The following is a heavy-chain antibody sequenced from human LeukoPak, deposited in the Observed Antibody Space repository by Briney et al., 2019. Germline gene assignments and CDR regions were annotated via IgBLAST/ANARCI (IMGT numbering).Heavy chain of an antibody. J-gene: IGHJ4*02. CDR2: IYYGGST. Sequence: SETLSLTCTVSGGSISSSDYYWGWIRQPPGKGLEWIGSIYYGGSTYYNPSLKSRVTISVDTSMNQFSLKLSSVTAADTAVYYCARGRSSSGWYFPFDYWGQGTLVTVSS. CDR3: ARGRSSSGWYFPFDY. D-gene: IGHD6-19*01. CDR1: GGSISSSDYY. V-gene: IGHV4-39*01.